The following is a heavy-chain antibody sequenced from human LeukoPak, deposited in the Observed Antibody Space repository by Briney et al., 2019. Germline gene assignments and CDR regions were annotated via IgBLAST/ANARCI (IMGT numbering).Heavy chain of an antibody. CDR1: GFTFSSYA. Sequence: RGSLRLSCAASGFTFSSYAMNWVRQAPGKGLEWVSVISGSGGSTYYADSVKGRFTISRDNSKTTVYLQMNSLRAEDTAVYYCASGSSGYYYRHWGQGTLVTVSS. CDR3: ASGSSGYYYRH. D-gene: IGHD3-22*01. V-gene: IGHV3-23*01. J-gene: IGHJ4*02. CDR2: ISGSGGST.